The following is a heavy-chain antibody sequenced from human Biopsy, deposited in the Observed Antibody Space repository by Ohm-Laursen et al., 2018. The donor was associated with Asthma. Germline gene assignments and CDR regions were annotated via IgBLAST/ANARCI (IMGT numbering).Heavy chain of an antibody. D-gene: IGHD5-12*01. CDR1: GDSFSNYA. CDR2: LIPVLGTP. Sequence: SSVKVSCKASGDSFSNYAISWVRQAPGQGLEWMGGLIPVLGTPDHAQMFEGRVTITRDTSASTAYMELSSLSSEDTAVYYCARGYSGSDRIVYYYSGLEVWGQGTTVTVSS. J-gene: IGHJ6*02. V-gene: IGHV1-69*05. CDR3: ARGYSGSDRIVYYYSGLEV.